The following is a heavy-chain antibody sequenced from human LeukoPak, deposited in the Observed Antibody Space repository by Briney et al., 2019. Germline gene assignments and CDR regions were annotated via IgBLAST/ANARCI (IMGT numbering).Heavy chain of an antibody. V-gene: IGHV4-39*07. D-gene: IGHD5-18*01. CDR2: IYYTGTT. J-gene: IGHJ4*02. Sequence: SETLSLTCTVSGGSITSSSYHWGWIRQPPGKGLEWIGSIYYTGTTYYNPSLKSRVSIFVDTSKNQFSLKVGSMTAADTAVYYCARAGGYGLIDYWGQGTMVTVSS. CDR3: ARAGGYGLIDY. CDR1: GGSITSSSYH.